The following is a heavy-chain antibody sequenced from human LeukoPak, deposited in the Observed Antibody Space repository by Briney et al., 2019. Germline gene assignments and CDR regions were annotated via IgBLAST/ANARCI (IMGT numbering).Heavy chain of an antibody. CDR2: INPSDHST. V-gene: IGHV1-46*01. Sequence: GASVKVSCKASGYHFPSYYIHWVRQAPGQGLEWMGIINPSDHSTNYEQKFHGRVTMTRDTSTSTVYLELSNLTSEDTAVFFCARAQRDQGDAFDIWGQGTMVTVPS. CDR1: GYHFPSYY. CDR3: ARAQRDQGDAFDI. J-gene: IGHJ3*02.